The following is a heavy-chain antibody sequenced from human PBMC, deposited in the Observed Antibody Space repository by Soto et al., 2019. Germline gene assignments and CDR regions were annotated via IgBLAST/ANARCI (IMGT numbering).Heavy chain of an antibody. Sequence: PGESLKISCKGSGYSFTNYWIGWVRQMPGKGLEWMGMIYPDDSDTKYSPSFQGQVTFSADKSINTAYLQWSSLKASDTAIYYCVRLEWLSLAAWFDPWGQGTLVTVSS. CDR3: VRLEWLSLAAWFDP. CDR1: GYSFTNYW. J-gene: IGHJ5*02. CDR2: IYPDDSDT. D-gene: IGHD3-3*01. V-gene: IGHV5-51*01.